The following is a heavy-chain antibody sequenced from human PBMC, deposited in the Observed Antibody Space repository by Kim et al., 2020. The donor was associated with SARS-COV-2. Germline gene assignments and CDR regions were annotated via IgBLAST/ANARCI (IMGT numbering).Heavy chain of an antibody. CDR1: GFMFSNYG. J-gene: IGHJ4*02. D-gene: IGHD3-10*01. Sequence: GGSLRLSCEVSGFMFSNYGMHWVRQAPGKGLDWVAVIRYDGNAYFYADSVKGRSTISRDNSNNMMYLQMNNLRVEDTALYYCAKRRDVYSGGYDIDYWGQGTLVSVSS. CDR2: IRYDGNAY. CDR3: AKRRDVYSGGYDIDY. V-gene: IGHV3-30*02.